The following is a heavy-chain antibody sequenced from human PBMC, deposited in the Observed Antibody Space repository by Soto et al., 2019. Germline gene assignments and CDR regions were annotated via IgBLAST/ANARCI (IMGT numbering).Heavy chain of an antibody. J-gene: IGHJ4*02. CDR2: VNHSGST. CDR3: ARGYGAPRAAD. V-gene: IGHV4-34*01. Sequence: QVQLQQWGAGLLKPSETLSLTCAVYDGSFSGFYWSWIRQPPWKGLERIGEVNHSGSTSYNPSLKSRVTISVDTSQSQFSLRLSSVPAAATAVYSCARGYGAPRAADWGQGTLVTLSS. CDR1: DGSFSGFY. D-gene: IGHD4-17*01.